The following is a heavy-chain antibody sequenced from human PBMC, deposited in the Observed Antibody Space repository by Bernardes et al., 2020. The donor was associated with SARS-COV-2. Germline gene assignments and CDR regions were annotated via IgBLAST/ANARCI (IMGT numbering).Heavy chain of an antibody. CDR3: ARGANYAMGV. CDR2: TSYRSQWNY. J-gene: IGHJ6*02. Sequence: SQTLSLTCAISGDSVSINSAVWHWTRQSPSRGLEWPGRTSYRSQWNYDYAVSVKSRITISPDTSKNQFSLELTSVTPEDTAVYYCARGANYAMGVWGQGTTVTVSS. V-gene: IGHV6-1*01. CDR1: GDSVSINSAV.